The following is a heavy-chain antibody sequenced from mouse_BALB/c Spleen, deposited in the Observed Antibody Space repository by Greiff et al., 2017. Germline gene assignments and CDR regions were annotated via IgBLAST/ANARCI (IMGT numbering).Heavy chain of an antibody. J-gene: IGHJ4*01. D-gene: IGHD4-1*01. V-gene: IGHV1-7*01. CDR2: INPSTGYT. Sequence: VNLVESGAELAKPGASVKMSCKASGYTFTSYWMHWVKQRPGQGLEWIGYINPSTGYTEYNQKFKDKATLTADKSSSTAYMQLSSLTSEDSAVYYCARGGTGTYYYAMDYWGQGTSVTVSS. CDR3: ARGGTGTYYYAMDY. CDR1: GYTFTSYW.